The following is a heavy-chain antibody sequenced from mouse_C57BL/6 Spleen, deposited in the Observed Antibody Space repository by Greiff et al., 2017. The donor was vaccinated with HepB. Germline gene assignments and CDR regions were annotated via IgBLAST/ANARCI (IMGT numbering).Heavy chain of an antibody. CDR1: GFTFSDYG. CDR2: ISSGSSTI. V-gene: IGHV5-17*01. J-gene: IGHJ2*01. D-gene: IGHD1-1*01. CDR3: AKVYYYGSSPLDY. Sequence: DVQLVESGGGLVKPGGSLKLSCAASGFTFSDYGMHWVRQAPEKGPEWVAYISSGSSTIYYADTVKGRFTISRDNAKNTLFLQMTSLRSEDTAMYYCAKVYYYGSSPLDYWGQGTTLTVSS.